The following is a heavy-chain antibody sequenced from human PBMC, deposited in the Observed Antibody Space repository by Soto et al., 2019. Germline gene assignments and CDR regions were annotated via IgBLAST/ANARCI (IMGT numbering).Heavy chain of an antibody. J-gene: IGHJ6*02. V-gene: IGHV1-46*01. D-gene: IGHD2-21*02. Sequence: QVQLVQSGAEVKKPGASVKVSCKASGYTFTSYYMHWVRQAPGQGLEWMGIINPSGGSTSYAQKFQGSVAMTRDTSTSTVYMELSSLSSEYTAVYYGERGAYCGCDRRTTQVANYGMDVWGQGSTVAVSS. CDR1: GYTFTSYY. CDR3: ERGAYCGCDRRTTQVANYGMDV. CDR2: INPSGGST.